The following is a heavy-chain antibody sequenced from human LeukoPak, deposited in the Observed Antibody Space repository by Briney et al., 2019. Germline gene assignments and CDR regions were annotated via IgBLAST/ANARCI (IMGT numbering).Heavy chain of an antibody. J-gene: IGHJ4*02. V-gene: IGHV1-24*01. Sequence: ASAKVSCKVSGYTLTELSMHWVRQAPGKGLEWMGGFDPEDGETIYAQKFQGRVTMTEDTSTDTAYMELSSLRSEDTAVYYCATAEVGTYYYDSSGYYYFDYWGQGTLVTVSS. CDR3: ATAEVGTYYYDSSGYYYFDY. CDR2: FDPEDGET. CDR1: GYTLTELS. D-gene: IGHD3-22*01.